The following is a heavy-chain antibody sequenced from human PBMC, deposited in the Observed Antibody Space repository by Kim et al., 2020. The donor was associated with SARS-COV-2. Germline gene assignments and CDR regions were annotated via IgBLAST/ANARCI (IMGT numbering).Heavy chain of an antibody. Sequence: GGSLRLYCAASGFTFDDYAMHWVRQAPGKGLEWVSLISGDGGSTYYADSVKGRFTISRDNSKNSLYLQMNSLRTEDTALYYCAKDIVRGVIITYFDYWGQGTLVTVSS. CDR1: GFTFDDYA. CDR2: ISGDGGST. D-gene: IGHD3-10*01. J-gene: IGHJ4*02. CDR3: AKDIVRGVIITYFDY. V-gene: IGHV3-43*02.